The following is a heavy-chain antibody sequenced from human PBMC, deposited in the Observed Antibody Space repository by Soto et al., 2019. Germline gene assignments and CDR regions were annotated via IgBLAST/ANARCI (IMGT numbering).Heavy chain of an antibody. Sequence: GGSLRLSCAASGFTFSSYGMHWVRQAPGKGLEWVAVIWYDGSNKYYADSVKGRFTISRDNSKNTLYLQMNSLRAEDTAVYYCAREAGFSSSWYLYYFDYWGREPWSPSPQ. CDR3: AREAGFSSSWYLYYFDY. CDR1: GFTFSSYG. D-gene: IGHD6-13*01. J-gene: IGHJ4*02. CDR2: IWYDGSNK. V-gene: IGHV3-33*01.